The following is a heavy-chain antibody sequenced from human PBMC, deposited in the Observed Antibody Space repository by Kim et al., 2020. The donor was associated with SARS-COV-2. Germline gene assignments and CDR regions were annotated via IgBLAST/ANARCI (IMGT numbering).Heavy chain of an antibody. CDR3: SSGYLGHYYFDY. J-gene: IGHJ4*02. Sequence: SEADLGKGRFTITRDNPKNTLYLQMNRLRAEDTAVYYCSSGYLGHYYFDYWGQGTLVTVSS. D-gene: IGHD3-22*01. V-gene: IGHV3-74*01.